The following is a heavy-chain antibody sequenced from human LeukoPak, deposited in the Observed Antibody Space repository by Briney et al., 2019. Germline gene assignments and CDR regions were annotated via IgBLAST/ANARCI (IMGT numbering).Heavy chain of an antibody. J-gene: IGHJ4*02. Sequence: PSETLSLTCAVSGGSISSGGYSWSWIRRPPGKGLEWIGYIYYSGSTYYNPSLKSRVTISVDTSKNQFSLKLSSVTAADTAVHYCARDEGVAAAAFDYWGQGTLVTVSS. CDR2: IYYSGST. V-gene: IGHV4-30-4*07. D-gene: IGHD6-13*01. CDR1: GGSISSGGYS. CDR3: ARDEGVAAAAFDY.